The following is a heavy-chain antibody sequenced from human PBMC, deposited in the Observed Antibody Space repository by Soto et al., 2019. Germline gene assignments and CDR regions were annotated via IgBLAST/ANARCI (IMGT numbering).Heavy chain of an antibody. Sequence: GASVKVSCKASGYTFTGDYMHWVRQAPGQGLEWMGWINPNSGGTNYAQKFQGRVTMTRDTSISTAYMELLGLTSPDTAVYYCARHRLTSGSHYFDYWGQGTLVTVSS. J-gene: IGHJ4*01. V-gene: IGHV1-2*02. CDR2: INPNSGGT. D-gene: IGHD1-26*01. CDR3: ARHRLTSGSHYFDY. CDR1: GYTFTGDY.